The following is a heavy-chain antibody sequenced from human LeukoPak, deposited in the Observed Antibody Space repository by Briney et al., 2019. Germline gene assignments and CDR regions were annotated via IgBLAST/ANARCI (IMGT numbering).Heavy chain of an antibody. Sequence: PGGSLRLSCAASGFTFSSYWMSWVRQAPGKGLEWVANIKQDGREKYYVDSVKGRFTISRDNAKNSLYLQMNSLRAEDTAVYYCAGRDGETGTGFDYWGQGTLVTVSS. CDR1: GFTFSSYW. D-gene: IGHD1-1*01. CDR2: IKQDGREK. J-gene: IGHJ4*02. CDR3: AGRDGETGTGFDY. V-gene: IGHV3-7*01.